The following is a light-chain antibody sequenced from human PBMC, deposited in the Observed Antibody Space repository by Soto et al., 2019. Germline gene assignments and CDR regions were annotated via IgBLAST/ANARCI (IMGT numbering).Light chain of an antibody. Sequence: EIVMTQSPATLSLSPGERATLSCRASQSVSSNLAWYQHKPGQPPSLLIYDASTRATGIPARFSGRGSGTEFTLTISGLQSEDFAVYYCQQYNNWPLWTFGQGTKVDIK. CDR3: QQYNNWPLWT. CDR1: QSVSSN. V-gene: IGKV3-15*01. CDR2: DAS. J-gene: IGKJ1*01.